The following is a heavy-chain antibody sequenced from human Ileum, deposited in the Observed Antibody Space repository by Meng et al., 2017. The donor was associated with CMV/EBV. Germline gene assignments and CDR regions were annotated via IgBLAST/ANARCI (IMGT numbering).Heavy chain of an antibody. Sequence: GESLKISCAASGFTFSNYAMSWVRQAPGRGLEWVSAITDSGRDTYHADSVKSRFTISRDNSKNTLSLQMNSLRVEDTAVYYCAKGSDTSRSYYFDYWGQGTMVTVSS. J-gene: IGHJ4*02. CDR1: GFTFSNYA. CDR2: ITDSGRDT. D-gene: IGHD3-3*01. CDR3: AKGSDTSRSYYFDY. V-gene: IGHV3-23*01.